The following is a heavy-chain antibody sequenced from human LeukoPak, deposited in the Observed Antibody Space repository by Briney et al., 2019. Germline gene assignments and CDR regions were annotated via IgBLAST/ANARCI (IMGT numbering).Heavy chain of an antibody. V-gene: IGHV3-30-3*01. CDR3: ARAQGAYGSGSYPFDY. D-gene: IGHD3-10*01. Sequence: PGRSLRLSCAASGFTFSNYAMHWVRQAPGKGLEWVAIISYDGSNKYYADSVKGRFTISRDNSKNTLYLQMNSLRAEDTAVYYCARAQGAYGSGSYPFDYWGQGTLVTVSS. J-gene: IGHJ4*02. CDR1: GFTFSNYA. CDR2: ISYDGSNK.